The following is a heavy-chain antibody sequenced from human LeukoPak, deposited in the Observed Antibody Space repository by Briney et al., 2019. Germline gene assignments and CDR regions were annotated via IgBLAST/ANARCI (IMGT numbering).Heavy chain of an antibody. CDR2: ISYDGSNK. J-gene: IGHJ4*02. V-gene: IGHV3-30*18. CDR3: AKDHYYYGSGIYFMHYIDY. Sequence: GGSLRLSCAASGFTFSAYAMTWVRQAPGKGLEWVAVISYDGSNKYYAESVKGRFTISRENTKNTLHLQMNSLRAEDTAVYYCAKDHYYYGSGIYFMHYIDYWGQGTLVTVSS. CDR1: GFTFSAYA. D-gene: IGHD3-10*01.